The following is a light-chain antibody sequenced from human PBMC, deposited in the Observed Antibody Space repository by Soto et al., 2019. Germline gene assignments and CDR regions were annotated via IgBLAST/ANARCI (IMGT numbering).Light chain of an antibody. CDR3: PQLHSVSPT. CDR1: QSISSW. CDR2: KAS. Sequence: DIQMTQSPSTLSASVGDRVTITCRASQSISSWLAWYQQKPGKATKLLIYKASSLESGVPSRFSGSGSGTEFTLSIRSLQPDDCATYYCPQLHSVSPTFGKGTKVEIK. V-gene: IGKV1-5*03. J-gene: IGKJ1*01.